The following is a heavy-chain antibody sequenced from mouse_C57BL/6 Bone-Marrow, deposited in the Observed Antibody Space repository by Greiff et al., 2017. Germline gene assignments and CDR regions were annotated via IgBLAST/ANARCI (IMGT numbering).Heavy chain of an antibody. Sequence: EVQLQESGPGLVKPSQSLSLTCSVTGCSFTSGYYWNWIRPFPGNKLEWMGYISYDGSNNYHPSLKNRISITRDTSKNQFFLMLNSVTTEDTATYCYARERQLLPFAYWGPATLVTVSA. CDR3: ARERQLLPFAY. CDR2: ISYDGSN. J-gene: IGHJ3*01. V-gene: IGHV3-6*01. D-gene: IGHD2-12*01. CDR1: GCSFTSGYY.